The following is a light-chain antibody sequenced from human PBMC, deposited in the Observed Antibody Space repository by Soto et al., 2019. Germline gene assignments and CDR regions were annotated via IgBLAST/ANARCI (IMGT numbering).Light chain of an antibody. CDR2: DTT. V-gene: IGLV7-46*01. CDR1: TGAVTNGHY. J-gene: IGLJ1*01. Sequence: QAVVTQEPSLTVSPGGTVTLTCGSSTGAVTNGHYPYWFQQKPGQAPRTLIYDTTNRHSWTPARFSGSLLGGKAALTLSGAQPEDEAEYYCLLSYNGPYVFGPVTKVTVL. CDR3: LLSYNGPYV.